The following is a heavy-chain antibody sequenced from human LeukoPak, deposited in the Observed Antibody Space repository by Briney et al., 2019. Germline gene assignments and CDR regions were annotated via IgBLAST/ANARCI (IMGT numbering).Heavy chain of an antibody. CDR2: INPSGGST. CDR1: GYTFTSYY. D-gene: IGHD6-6*01. CDR3: ARDIAARRMYYYYYYMDV. Sequence: ASVKVSCKASGYTFTSYYMHWVRQAPGQGLEWMGIINPSGGSTSYAQKFQGRVTMTRDTSTSTVYMELSSRRSEDTAVYYCARDIAARRMYYYYYYMDVWGKGTTVTASS. J-gene: IGHJ6*03. V-gene: IGHV1-46*01.